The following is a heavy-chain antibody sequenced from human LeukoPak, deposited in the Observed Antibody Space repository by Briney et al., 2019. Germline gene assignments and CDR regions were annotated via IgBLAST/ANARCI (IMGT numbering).Heavy chain of an antibody. V-gene: IGHV5-10-1*01. CDR1: GYSFTSYW. Sequence: GESLRISCKGSGYSFTSYWISWVRQMPGKGLEWMGRIDPSDSYTNYSPSFQGHVTISADKSISTAYLQWSSLKASDTAMYYCARQVLRGSGVHYYYGMDVWGKGTTVTVSS. CDR2: IDPSDSYT. J-gene: IGHJ6*04. D-gene: IGHD3-10*01. CDR3: ARQVLRGSGVHYYYGMDV.